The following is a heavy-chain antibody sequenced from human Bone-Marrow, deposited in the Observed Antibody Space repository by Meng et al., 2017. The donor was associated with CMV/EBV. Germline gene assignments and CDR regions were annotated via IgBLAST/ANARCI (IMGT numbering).Heavy chain of an antibody. CDR1: GGSISSYY. CDR2: IYYSGST. CDR3: ARDSAGSNYLGWFDP. Sequence: SETLSLTCTVSGGSISSYYWSWIRQPPGKGLEWIGYIYYSGSTYYNPSLKSRVTISVDTSKNQFSLKLSSVTAADTAVYYCARDSAGSNYLGWFDPCGQGTLVTVSS. J-gene: IGHJ5*02. V-gene: IGHV4-59*12. D-gene: IGHD4-11*01.